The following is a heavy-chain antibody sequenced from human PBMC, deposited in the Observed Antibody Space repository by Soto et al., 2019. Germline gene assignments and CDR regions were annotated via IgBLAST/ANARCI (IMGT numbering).Heavy chain of an antibody. Sequence: GGSLRLSCAASGFTFSNAWMSWVRQAPGKGLEWVGRIKSKTDGGTTDYAAPVKGRFTISRDDSKNTLYLQMNSLKTEDTAVYYCTTDYLAMITFGGVPYFVYWGQGTLVTVSS. V-gene: IGHV3-15*01. CDR1: GFTFSNAW. CDR2: IKSKTDGGTT. D-gene: IGHD3-16*01. J-gene: IGHJ4*02. CDR3: TTDYLAMITFGGVPYFVY.